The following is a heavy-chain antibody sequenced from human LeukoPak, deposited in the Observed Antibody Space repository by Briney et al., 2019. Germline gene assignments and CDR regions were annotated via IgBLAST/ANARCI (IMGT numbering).Heavy chain of an antibody. CDR1: GFTFSSYG. J-gene: IGHJ4*02. D-gene: IGHD6-6*01. CDR3: AKDRGKQLVLGY. CDR2: ISYDGSNK. V-gene: IGHV3-30*18. Sequence: GGSLRLSCAASGFTFSSYGMHWVRQAPGKGLEWVAVISYDGSNKYYADSVKGRFTISRDNSKNTLYLQMNSLRAEDTAVYYCAKDRGKQLVLGYWGQGTLVTVSS.